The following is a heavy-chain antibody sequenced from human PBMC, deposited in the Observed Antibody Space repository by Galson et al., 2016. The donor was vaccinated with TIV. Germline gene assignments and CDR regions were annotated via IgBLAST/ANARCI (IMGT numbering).Heavy chain of an antibody. CDR2: TVPIFGTA. D-gene: IGHD3-22*01. CDR3: ARVALKYHYDSSGYFFDY. Sequence: FSNYGINWVRQAPGQGLEWMGGTVPIFGTAIYAQKFQGRVTIIADRSTTTVYMALNSLRSEDTAVYYCARVALKYHYDSSGYFFDYWGQGTLVTVSS. CDR1: FSNYG. J-gene: IGHJ4*02. V-gene: IGHV1-69*06.